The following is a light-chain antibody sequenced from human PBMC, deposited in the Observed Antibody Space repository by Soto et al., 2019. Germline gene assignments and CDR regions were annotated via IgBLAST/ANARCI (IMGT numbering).Light chain of an antibody. Sequence: QSALTQPASVSGSPGQSVTISCTGISDGLHGYTYVSWYQHHPDKAPNLIIYGASNRPSGVSNRFSGSKSGNTASLTISGLQAEDEATYYCSLFTRSNTWVFGGGTKLTVL. CDR1: SDGLHGYTY. CDR2: GAS. CDR3: SLFTRSNTWV. J-gene: IGLJ3*02. V-gene: IGLV2-14*01.